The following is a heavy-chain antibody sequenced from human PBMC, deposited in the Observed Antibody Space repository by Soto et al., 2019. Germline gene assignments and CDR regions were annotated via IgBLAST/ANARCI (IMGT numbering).Heavy chain of an antibody. J-gene: IGHJ4*02. V-gene: IGHV4-4*07. Sequence: SETLSLTCTVSGGSISNYYCNWIRQPAGKGLEWIGRIDTSGSTNYNPSLKSRVTMSVDTSKQEFSLKLSSVTAADTALYYCARVHSFRIRVATPGGMGLDYWGQGFLVTVSS. CDR2: IDTSGST. CDR3: ARVHSFRIRVATPGGMGLDY. D-gene: IGHD1-1*01. CDR1: GGSISNYY.